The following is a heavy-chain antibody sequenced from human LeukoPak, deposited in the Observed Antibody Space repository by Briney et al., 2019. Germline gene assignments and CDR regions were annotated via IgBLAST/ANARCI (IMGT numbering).Heavy chain of an antibody. CDR1: GGSISSSSYY. CDR3: VRARQGRGRDGYDY. Sequence: SETLSLTCTVSGGSISSSSYYWGWIRQPPGKGLEWIGSIYYSGSTYYNPSLKSRVTISVDTSKNQFSLKLSSVTAADTAVYHCVRARQGRGRDGYDYWGQGTLVTVSS. V-gene: IGHV4-39*01. J-gene: IGHJ4*02. D-gene: IGHD5-24*01. CDR2: IYYSGST.